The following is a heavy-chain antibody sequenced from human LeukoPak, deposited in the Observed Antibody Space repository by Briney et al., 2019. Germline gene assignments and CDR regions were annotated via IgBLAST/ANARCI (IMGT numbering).Heavy chain of an antibody. D-gene: IGHD6-13*01. V-gene: IGHV5-51*01. CDR1: GYSFTSHW. J-gene: IGHJ5*02. CDR3: ARQAAAVSWFDP. Sequence: GESLKISCKGSGYSFTSHWIGWVRQMPGKGLEWMGIIYCGDSDTRYSPSFQGQVTISADRSISTAYLQWSSLKASDTAMYYCARQAAAVSWFDPWGQGTLVTVSS. CDR2: IYCGDSDT.